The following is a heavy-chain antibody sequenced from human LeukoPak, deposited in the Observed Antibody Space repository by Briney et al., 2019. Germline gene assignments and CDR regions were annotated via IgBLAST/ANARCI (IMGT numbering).Heavy chain of an antibody. J-gene: IGHJ4*02. CDR1: GGSITSSSYY. V-gene: IGHV4-39*01. CDR2: IYYSGST. Sequence: SETLSLTCTVSGGSITSSSYYWGWIRQPPGKGLEWIGSIYYSGSTYYNPSLKSRVTISVDTSKNQFSLKLSSVTAADTAVYYCARAVPGLQNNDYWGQGTLVTVSS. D-gene: IGHD2/OR15-2a*01. CDR3: ARAVPGLQNNDY.